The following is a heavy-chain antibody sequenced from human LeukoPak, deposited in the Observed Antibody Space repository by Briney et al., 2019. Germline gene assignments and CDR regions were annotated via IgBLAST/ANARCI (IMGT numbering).Heavy chain of an antibody. CDR1: GYTFTGYY. J-gene: IGHJ4*02. CDR2: MNPNGGNK. V-gene: IGHV1-8*02. Sequence: GASVKVSCKASGYTFTGYYMHWVRQAPGQGLEGMGWMNPNGGNKGYAQKFQGRVTMTRNTSISTAYMELSSLRSGDTAVYYCARWYYDSSGYSLGDHWGQGTLVTVSS. D-gene: IGHD3-22*01. CDR3: ARWYYDSSGYSLGDH.